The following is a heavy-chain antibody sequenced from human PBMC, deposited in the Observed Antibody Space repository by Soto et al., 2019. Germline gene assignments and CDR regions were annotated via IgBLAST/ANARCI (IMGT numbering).Heavy chain of an antibody. Sequence: EVQVLESGGGLVQPGGSLRLSCEASGFTFSTYAMSWVRQAPGKGLEWVSVISDRGGVTYYANSVEGRFTISRDNSKNTLYLQMNSLRAEDTAVYYCASFSRQTLLRGDFDYWGQGTLVTVSS. CDR2: ISDRGGVT. J-gene: IGHJ4*02. D-gene: IGHD3-10*01. CDR3: ASFSRQTLLRGDFDY. V-gene: IGHV3-23*01. CDR1: GFTFSTYA.